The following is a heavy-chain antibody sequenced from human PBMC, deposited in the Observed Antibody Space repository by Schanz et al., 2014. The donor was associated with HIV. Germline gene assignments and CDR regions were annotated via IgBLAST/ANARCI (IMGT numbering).Heavy chain of an antibody. CDR2: ISYEGSKR. V-gene: IGHV3-30-3*01. CDR3: ARDAEGSWKWSYFPN. CDR1: GFTFSSLD. Sequence: QVQLVESGGGVVQPGRSLRLDRAASGFTFSSLDYTWVRQAPGKGLEWVTLISYEGSKRYYADSVKGRFTVSRDNTKNTLYLQMNSLTPEDTAVYYCARDAEGSWKWSYFPNGCQGILVTVSS. D-gene: IGHD6-13*01. J-gene: IGHJ4*02.